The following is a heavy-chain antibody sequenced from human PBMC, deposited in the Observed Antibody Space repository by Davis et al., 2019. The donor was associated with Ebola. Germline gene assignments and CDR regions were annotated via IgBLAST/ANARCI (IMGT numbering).Heavy chain of an antibody. J-gene: IGHJ5*02. CDR1: GFTFSSYW. D-gene: IGHD2-2*01. CDR3: ARHLIVVVPASWFDP. CDR2: IYYSGST. Sequence: ESLKISCAASGFTFSSYWMSWVRQAPGKGLEWIGYIYYSGSTYYNPSLKSRVTISVDTSKNQFSLKLSSVTAADTAVYYCARHLIVVVPASWFDPWGQGTLVTVSS. V-gene: IGHV4-59*08.